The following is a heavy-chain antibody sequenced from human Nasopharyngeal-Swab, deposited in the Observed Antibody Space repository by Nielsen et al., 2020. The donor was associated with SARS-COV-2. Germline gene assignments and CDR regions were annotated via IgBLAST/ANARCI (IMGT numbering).Heavy chain of an antibody. CDR2: IYYSGST. D-gene: IGHD3-3*01. V-gene: IGHV4-59*01. J-gene: IGHJ5*02. CDR1: GGSISSYY. CDR3: ARGDVTIFGVVGWFDP. Sequence: SETLSLTCTVSGGSISSYYWSWIRQPPGKGLEWIGCIYYSGSTNYNPSLKSRVTISVDTSKNQFSLKLSSVTAADTAVYYCARGDVTIFGVVGWFDPWGQGTLVTVSS.